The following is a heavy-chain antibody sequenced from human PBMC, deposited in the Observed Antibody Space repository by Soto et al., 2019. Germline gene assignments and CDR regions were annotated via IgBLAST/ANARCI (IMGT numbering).Heavy chain of an antibody. J-gene: IGHJ4*02. CDR3: ARGRLGYPSPFDY. Sequence: PSETLSLTCSVSGGSITSHYWNWIRQPPGKGLEWIGFIYYTGNTNYNPSLKSRVTISVDTSKNHFSLNLSSVTAADTAVYYCARGRLGYPSPFDYWGQGTLVTVSS. V-gene: IGHV4-59*11. CDR2: IYYTGNT. CDR1: GGSITSHY. D-gene: IGHD5-18*01.